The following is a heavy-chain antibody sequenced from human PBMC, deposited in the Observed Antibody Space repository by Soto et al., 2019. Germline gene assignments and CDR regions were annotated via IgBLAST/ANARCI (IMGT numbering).Heavy chain of an antibody. CDR1: GYTLTGYD. V-gene: IGHV1-2*02. CDR2: INPNSGGT. D-gene: IGHD6-13*01. Sequence: ASVKVSCKASGYTLTGYDMHWVRQAPGQGLEWMGWINPNSGGTNYAQKLQGGVTMTRDTSISTAYMELSRLRSDDTAVYYCARGRGSSSWYDYWGQGTLVTVSS. J-gene: IGHJ4*02. CDR3: ARGRGSSSWYDY.